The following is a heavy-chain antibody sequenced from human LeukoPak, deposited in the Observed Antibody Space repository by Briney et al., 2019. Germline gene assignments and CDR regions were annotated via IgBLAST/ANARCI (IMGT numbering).Heavy chain of an antibody. J-gene: IGHJ6*03. V-gene: IGHV4-38-2*02. Sequence: PSETLSLTCTVSGYSISSGYYWGWIRQPPGKGLEWIGSIYHSGSTYYNPSLKSRVTISVDTSKNQFSLKLSSVTAADTAVYYCTLAYYDFWSGHHRDYMDVWGKGTTVTVSS. D-gene: IGHD3-3*01. CDR3: TLAYYDFWSGHHRDYMDV. CDR2: IYHSGST. CDR1: GYSISSGYY.